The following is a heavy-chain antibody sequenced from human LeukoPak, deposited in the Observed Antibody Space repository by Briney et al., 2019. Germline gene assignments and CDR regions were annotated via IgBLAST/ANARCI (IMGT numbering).Heavy chain of an antibody. Sequence: SVKVSCKASGGTFSICALCWVRQAPGQGLEVVGRMIPILGIANYAQKFQSRVTITADKSTSTAYTELTSLTSEDTAVYYCASVDTAMVIDYWGQGTLVTVSS. V-gene: IGHV1-69*04. D-gene: IGHD5-18*01. CDR1: GGTFSICA. CDR2: MIPILGIA. J-gene: IGHJ4*02. CDR3: ASVDTAMVIDY.